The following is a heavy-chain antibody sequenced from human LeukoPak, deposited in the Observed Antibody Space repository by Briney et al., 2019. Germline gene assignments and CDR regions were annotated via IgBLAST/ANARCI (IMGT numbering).Heavy chain of an antibody. CDR3: ARSAGEYDSSGYYFPDY. V-gene: IGHV1-69*13. Sequence: ASVKVSCKASGGTFSSYAISWVRQAPGQGLEWMEGIIPIFGTANYAQKFQGRVTITADESTSTAYMELSSLRSEDTAVYYCARSAGEYDSSGYYFPDYWGQGTLVTVSS. CDR2: IIPIFGTA. CDR1: GGTFSSYA. J-gene: IGHJ4*02. D-gene: IGHD3-22*01.